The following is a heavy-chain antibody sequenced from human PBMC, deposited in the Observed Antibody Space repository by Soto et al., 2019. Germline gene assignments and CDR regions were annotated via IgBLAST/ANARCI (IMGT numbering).Heavy chain of an antibody. J-gene: IGHJ5*01. CDR3: AKAQSPFRAVTNWFDS. CDR2: ISGGGGST. CDR1: GFTFINYG. V-gene: IGHV3-23*01. Sequence: EVQVLESGGGLIQPGGSLSLSCTASGFTFINYGISWVRQAPGKGLEWVSGISGGGGSTYYADSVKGRFTVSRNNLNNTLYLQMNRLRPEDTAVYFCAKAQSPFRAVTNWFDSWGQG. D-gene: IGHD3-10*01.